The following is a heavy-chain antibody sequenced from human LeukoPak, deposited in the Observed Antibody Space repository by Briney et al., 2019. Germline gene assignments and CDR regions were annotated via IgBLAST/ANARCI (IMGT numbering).Heavy chain of an antibody. J-gene: IGHJ5*02. V-gene: IGHV1-8*01. Sequence: ASVKVSCKASGYTFTSYDINWVRQATGQGLEWMGWMNPNSGNTGYAQKFQGRVTMTRNTSISTAYMELSSLRSEDTAVYYCARGPQCSGGSCYYWFDPWGQGTLVIVSS. CDR1: GYTFTSYD. CDR2: MNPNSGNT. D-gene: IGHD2-15*01. CDR3: ARGPQCSGGSCYYWFDP.